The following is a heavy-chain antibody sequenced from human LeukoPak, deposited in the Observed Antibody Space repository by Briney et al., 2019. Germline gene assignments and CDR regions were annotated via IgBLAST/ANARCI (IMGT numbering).Heavy chain of an antibody. D-gene: IGHD6-13*01. J-gene: IGHJ4*02. CDR1: GFTLSSYW. CDR2: IKYDGSEI. CDR3: ARDIAAPGLFFDY. Sequence: QPGGSLRLSCAASGFTLSSYWMSWVRQAPGKGLEWVANIKYDGSEIDYVDSVKGRFTISRDNAENSLYLQMNSLRAEDTAVYYCARDIAAPGLFFDYWGQGTLVTVSS. V-gene: IGHV3-7*01.